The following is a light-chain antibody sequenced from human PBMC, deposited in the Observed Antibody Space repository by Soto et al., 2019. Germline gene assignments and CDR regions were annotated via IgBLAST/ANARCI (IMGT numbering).Light chain of an antibody. J-gene: IGKJ2*01. CDR2: GAS. CDR1: QRVGSY. Sequence: EIGMTQSPATLSVSPGERATLSCRASQRVGSYLAWYQLKPGQAPRLLIYGASTRATGIPARFSGSGSGTEFTLTISSLQSDDFAVYYCHQCYAWPAYTFGQGTKLAIK. CDR3: HQCYAWPAYT. V-gene: IGKV3-15*01.